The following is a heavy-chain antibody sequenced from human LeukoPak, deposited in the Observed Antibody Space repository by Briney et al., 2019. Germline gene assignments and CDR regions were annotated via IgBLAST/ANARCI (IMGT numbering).Heavy chain of an antibody. CDR2: IKSKTDGGTT. CDR3: TTDQRSCKPLDY. CDR1: GFTFSNAW. J-gene: IGHJ4*02. V-gene: IGHV3-15*01. D-gene: IGHD1-26*01. Sequence: PGGSLRLSCAASGFTFSNAWMSWVRQAPGKGLEWVGRIKSKTDGGTTDYAAPVKGRFTISRDDSKNTLYLQMNSLKTEDTAVYYCTTDQRSCKPLDYWGQGTLVTVSS.